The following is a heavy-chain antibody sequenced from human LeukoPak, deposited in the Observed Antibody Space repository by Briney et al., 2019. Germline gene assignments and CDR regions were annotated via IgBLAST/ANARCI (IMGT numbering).Heavy chain of an antibody. Sequence: GGSLRLSCAASGFTVSSNYMSWVRQAPGKGLEWVSVIYSGGSTYYADSVKGRFTISRDNSKNTLYLQMNSLRAEDTAVYYCARSPLAAASQFDYWGQGTLVTVSS. J-gene: IGHJ4*02. CDR1: GFTVSSNY. CDR2: IYSGGST. V-gene: IGHV3-66*01. D-gene: IGHD6-13*01. CDR3: ARSPLAAASQFDY.